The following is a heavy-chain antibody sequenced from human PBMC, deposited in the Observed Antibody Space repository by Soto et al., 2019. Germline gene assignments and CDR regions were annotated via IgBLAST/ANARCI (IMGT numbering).Heavy chain of an antibody. CDR2: IYWDDDK. V-gene: IGHV2-5*02. Sequence: QITLKESGPTLVRPPQTLTLTCTFSGFSLTSGVGVGWIRQPPGKALEWLALIYWDDDKRYSPSLKNRLTITNDTSKTQVVLTTTNVGLVDTATYFCAHIDPEIVTVGGHGGFDYWGQGTLVTVSS. CDR3: AHIDPEIVTVGGHGGFDY. J-gene: IGHJ4*02. D-gene: IGHD5-12*01. CDR1: GFSLTSGVG.